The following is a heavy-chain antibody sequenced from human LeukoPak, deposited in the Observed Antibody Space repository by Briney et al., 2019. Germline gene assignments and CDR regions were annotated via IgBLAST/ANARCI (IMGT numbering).Heavy chain of an antibody. V-gene: IGHV4-4*07. CDR2: IYTSGST. D-gene: IGHD6-13*01. CDR3: ARGYSSSWYLNWFDP. J-gene: IGHJ5*02. Sequence: SETLSLTCTVSGYSISIGYYWSWIRQPAGKGLEWIGRIYTSGSTNYNPSLKSRVTMSVDTSKNQFSLKLTSVTAADTAVYYCARGYSSSWYLNWFDPWGQGTLVTVSS. CDR1: GYSISIGYY.